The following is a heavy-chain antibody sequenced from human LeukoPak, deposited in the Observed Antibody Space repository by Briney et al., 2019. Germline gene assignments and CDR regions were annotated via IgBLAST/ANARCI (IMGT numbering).Heavy chain of an antibody. CDR2: FDPEDGET. D-gene: IGHD2-2*01. CDR1: GYTLTELS. J-gene: IGHJ6*02. V-gene: IGHV1-24*01. CDR3: APDVGPQDIVIVPAAGKGYYYYGMDV. Sequence: ASVKVSCKVSGYTLTELSMHWVRQAPGKGLEWMGGFDPEDGETIYAQKFQGRVTMTEDTSTDTAYMELRSLRSEDTAVYHCAPDVGPQDIVIVPAAGKGYYYYGMDVWGQGTTVTVSS.